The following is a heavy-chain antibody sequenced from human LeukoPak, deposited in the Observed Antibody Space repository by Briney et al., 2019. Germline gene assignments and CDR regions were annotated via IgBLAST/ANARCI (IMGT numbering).Heavy chain of an antibody. J-gene: IGHJ4*02. V-gene: IGHV3-23*01. Sequence: GGSLRLSCAASGFTFSSYAMSWVRQAPGKGLEWVSGISGSGGNTYYVDSVKGRFTISRDNSRNTLYLQMNNLRAEDTAVYYCAKSDCGTIGCKLLNYWGQGTLVTVSS. D-gene: IGHD5-24*01. CDR2: ISGSGGNT. CDR1: GFTFSSYA. CDR3: AKSDCGTIGCKLLNY.